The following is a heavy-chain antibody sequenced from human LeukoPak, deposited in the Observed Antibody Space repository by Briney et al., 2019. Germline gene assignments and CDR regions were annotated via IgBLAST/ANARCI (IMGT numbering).Heavy chain of an antibody. CDR2: INPNSGGT. CDR1: GYTFTGYY. CDR3: ARDRNRIAAAGSGRNNWFDP. V-gene: IGHV1-2*02. J-gene: IGHJ5*02. D-gene: IGHD6-13*01. Sequence: GASVEVSCKASGYTFTGYYMHWVRQAPGQGLEWMGWINPNSGGTNYAQKFQGRVTMTRDTSISTAYMELSRLRSDDTAVYYCARDRNRIAAAGSGRNNWFDPWGQGTLVTVSS.